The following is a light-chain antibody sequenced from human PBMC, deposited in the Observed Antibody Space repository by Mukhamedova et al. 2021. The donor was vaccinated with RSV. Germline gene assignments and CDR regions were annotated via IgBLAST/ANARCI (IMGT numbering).Light chain of an antibody. CDR3: QSYDTTRGGAV. CDR2: ANT. V-gene: IGLV1-40*01. Sequence: GRSSNMGSGYDVHWYQQLPGKVPKLLIYANTNRPSGVPDRFSGSKSGTSASLAITGLLGDDEGDYFCQSYDTTRGGAVFGGGTRL. CDR1: SSNMGSGYD. J-gene: IGLJ2*01.